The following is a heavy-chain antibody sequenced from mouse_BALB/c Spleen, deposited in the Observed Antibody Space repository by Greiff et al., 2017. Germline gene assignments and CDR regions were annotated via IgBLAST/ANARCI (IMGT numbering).Heavy chain of an antibody. Sequence: VQLKESGAELVKPGASVKLSCTASGFNIKDTYMHWVKQRPEQGLEWIGRIDPANGNTKYDPKFQGKATITADTSSNTAYLQLSSLTSEETAVYYCARSRGPYSDYFDYWGQGTTLTVSS. CDR2: IDPANGNT. CDR3: ARSRGPYSDYFDY. V-gene: IGHV14-3*02. CDR1: GFNIKDTY. D-gene: IGHD1-1*01. J-gene: IGHJ2*01.